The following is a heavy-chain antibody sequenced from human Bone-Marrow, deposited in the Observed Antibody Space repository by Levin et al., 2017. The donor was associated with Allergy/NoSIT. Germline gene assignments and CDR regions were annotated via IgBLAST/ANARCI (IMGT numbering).Heavy chain of an antibody. D-gene: IGHD5-24*01. CDR3: ARDPPEWRDGYRFSGGGDY. V-gene: IGHV1-69*01. J-gene: IGHJ4*02. CDR2: IIPIFGTA. CDR1: GGTFSSYA. Sequence: KISCKASGGTFSSYAISWVRQAPGQGLEWMGGIIPIFGTANYAQKFQGRVTITADESTSTAYMELSSLRSEDTAVYYCARDPPEWRDGYRFSGGGDYWGQGTLVTVSS.